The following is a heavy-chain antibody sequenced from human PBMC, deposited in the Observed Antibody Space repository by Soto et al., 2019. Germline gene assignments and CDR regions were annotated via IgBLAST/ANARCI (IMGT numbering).Heavy chain of an antibody. J-gene: IGHJ4*02. Sequence: GGSMRLSCAASGIPFSNYAMSWVRQAPGKGLEWVSGISGSGDNTYYADSVKGRFTISRDNSKNTLFLQMNSLRAEDTAVYYCAKDHYYDSGAYSTFDYWGQGTLVTVSS. CDR1: GIPFSNYA. CDR3: AKDHYYDSGAYSTFDY. CDR2: ISGSGDNT. D-gene: IGHD3-22*01. V-gene: IGHV3-23*01.